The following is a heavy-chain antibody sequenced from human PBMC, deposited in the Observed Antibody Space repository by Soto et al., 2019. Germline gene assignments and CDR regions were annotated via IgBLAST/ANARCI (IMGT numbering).Heavy chain of an antibody. V-gene: IGHV1-2*02. CDR2: IDPNSGGT. Sequence: ASVKVSCKASGYTFTGYYMHWVRQAPGQGLEWMGWIDPNSGGTNYAQKFQGRVTMTEDTSTGTAYMELSRLRSDDTAVYYCATTTSFGSSLDYWGQGTLVTVSS. D-gene: IGHD3-3*01. J-gene: IGHJ4*02. CDR1: GYTFTGYY. CDR3: ATTTSFGSSLDY.